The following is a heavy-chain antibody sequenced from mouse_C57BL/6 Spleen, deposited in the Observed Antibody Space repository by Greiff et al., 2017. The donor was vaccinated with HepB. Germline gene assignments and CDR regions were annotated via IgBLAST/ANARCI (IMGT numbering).Heavy chain of an antibody. V-gene: IGHV5-9-1*02. CDR1: GFTFSSYA. CDR3: TREGILYYYAMDY. Sequence: EVKLVESGEGLVKPGGSLKLSCAASGFTFSSYAMSWVRQTPEKRLEWVAYISSGGDYIYYADTVKGRFTISRDNARNTLYLQMSSLKSEDTAMYYCTREGILYYYAMDYWGQGTSVTVSS. CDR2: ISSGGDYI. J-gene: IGHJ4*01.